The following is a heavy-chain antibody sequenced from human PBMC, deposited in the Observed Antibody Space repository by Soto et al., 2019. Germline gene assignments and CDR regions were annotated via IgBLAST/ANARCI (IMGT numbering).Heavy chain of an antibody. D-gene: IGHD2-15*01. CDR1: GGSFSGYY. CDR3: ARAAPQYSSGGSCYSGWDY. Sequence: QVQLQQWGAGLLKPSETLSLTCAVYGGSFSGYYWSWIRQPPGKGLEWIGEINHSGSTNYNPSLRSRVTVSVDTSKNEFSLKLCSVTAGDPAVYYCARAAPQYSSGGSCYSGWDYWDQGTLVTVSS. V-gene: IGHV4-34*01. J-gene: IGHJ4*02. CDR2: INHSGST.